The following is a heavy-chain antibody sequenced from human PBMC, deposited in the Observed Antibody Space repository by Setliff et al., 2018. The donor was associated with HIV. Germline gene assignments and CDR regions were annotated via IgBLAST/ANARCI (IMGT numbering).Heavy chain of an antibody. V-gene: IGHV3-33*01. CDR3: VRVAYEYIYGYNNYYYMDV. CDR1: GFTFSTYG. D-gene: IGHD5-18*01. Sequence: PGGSLRLSCAASGFTFSTYGMYWVRQAPGKGLEWVAVIWYDGSNKYYEDSVQGRFTISRDNSKNTLYLQMNSLRAEDTAVYHCVRVAYEYIYGYNNYYYMDVWGKGTTVTVSS. CDR2: IWYDGSNK. J-gene: IGHJ6*03.